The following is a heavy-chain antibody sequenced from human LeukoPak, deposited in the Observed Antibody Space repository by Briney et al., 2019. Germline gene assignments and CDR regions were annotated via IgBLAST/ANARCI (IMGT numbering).Heavy chain of an antibody. CDR3: ARITGYTYGSGDY. V-gene: IGHV3-74*01. Sequence: PGGSLRLSCAASGFTFSNYWVHWVRQAPGKGLVWVSRINSDGTSTTYADSVKGRFTISRDNAKSTLYLQMNSLRAEDTAVYYCARITGYTYGSGDYWGQGTLLTVSS. D-gene: IGHD5-18*01. J-gene: IGHJ4*02. CDR2: INSDGTST. CDR1: GFTFSNYW.